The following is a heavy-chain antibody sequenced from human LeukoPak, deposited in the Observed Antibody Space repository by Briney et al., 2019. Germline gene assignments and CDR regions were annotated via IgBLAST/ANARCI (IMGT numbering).Heavy chain of an antibody. D-gene: IGHD3-22*01. CDR1: GFTVSSNY. CDR3: AKVRPLDSSPSDY. V-gene: IGHV3-53*05. CDR2: IYSGGST. Sequence: GGSLRLSCAASGFTVSSNYMSWVRQAPGKGLEWVSIIYSGGSTSYADSVKGRFTISRDNSKNTLYLQMNSLRAEGTAVYYCAKVRPLDSSPSDYWGQGTLVTVSS. J-gene: IGHJ4*02.